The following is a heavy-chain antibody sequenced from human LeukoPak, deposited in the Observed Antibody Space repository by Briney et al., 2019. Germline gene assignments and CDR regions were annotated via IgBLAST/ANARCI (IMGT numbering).Heavy chain of an antibody. J-gene: IGHJ4*02. CDR2: ISSSGNTK. CDR3: ARTLPNYFDS. D-gene: IGHD5/OR15-5a*01. CDR1: GFTFSSYE. V-gene: IGHV3-48*03. Sequence: PGGSLRLSCAVSGFTFSSYEINWVRQAPGKGLEWVSYISSSGNTKHYGDSVKGRFTISRDNAKNSLYLQMNSLRAEDTAVYYCARTLPNYFDSWGQGTLVTVSS.